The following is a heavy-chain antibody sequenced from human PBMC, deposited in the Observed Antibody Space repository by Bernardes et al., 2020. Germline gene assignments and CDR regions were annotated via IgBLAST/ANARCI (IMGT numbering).Heavy chain of an antibody. J-gene: IGHJ6*02. V-gene: IGHV3-21*01. CDR1: GFTFSSYS. CDR3: ARDLSSTSCYGMDV. CDR2: ISSSSSYI. D-gene: IGHD2-2*01. Sequence: SLRLSCAASGFTFSSYSMNWVRQAPGKGLEWVSSISSSSSYIYYADSVKGRFTISRDNAKNSLYLQMNSLRAEDTAVYYCARDLSSTSCYGMDVWGQGTTVTVSS.